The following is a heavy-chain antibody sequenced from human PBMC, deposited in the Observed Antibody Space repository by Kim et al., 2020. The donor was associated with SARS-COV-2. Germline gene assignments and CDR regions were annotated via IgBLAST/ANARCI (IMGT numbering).Heavy chain of an antibody. V-gene: IGHV3-53*01. CDR2: IYSGGST. J-gene: IGHJ4*02. Sequence: GGSLRLSCAASGFTVSSNYMSWVRQAPGKGLEWVSVIYSGGSTYYADSAKGRFTISTDNSKNTLYLQKNSVRAEDTTVYYCSGGIYGSGSYTSDYWGQGTLVTVSS. CDR3: SGGIYGSGSYTSDY. D-gene: IGHD3-10*01. CDR1: GFTVSSNY.